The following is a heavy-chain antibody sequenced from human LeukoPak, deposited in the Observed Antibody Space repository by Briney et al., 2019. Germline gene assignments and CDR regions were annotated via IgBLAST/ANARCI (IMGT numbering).Heavy chain of an antibody. CDR2: ISSSSSYI. CDR1: GFTFSSYS. J-gene: IGHJ4*02. D-gene: IGHD5-18*01. CDR3: AREGGGGYSYGRRSFDY. Sequence: GGSLRLSCAASGFTFSSYSMNWVRQAPGKGLEWVSSISSSSSYIYYADSVKGRFTISRDNAKNSLYLQMNSLRAEDTAVYYCAREGGGGYSYGRRSFDYWGQGTLVTVSS. V-gene: IGHV3-21*01.